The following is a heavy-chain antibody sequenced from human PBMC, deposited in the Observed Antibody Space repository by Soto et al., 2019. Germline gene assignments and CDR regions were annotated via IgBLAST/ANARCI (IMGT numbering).Heavy chain of an antibody. V-gene: IGHV1-2*02. CDR2: INPNSGGT. J-gene: IGHJ3*01. CDR3: AKNLLVTVPDGFEV. CDR1: GYTFSKYY. Sequence: ASVKVSCKTSGYTFSKYYVHWVRQAPGQGLEWMGWINPNSGGTNIAQKFQGRVTMTRYTSISTAYMDLGRLISDDTPVYYCAKNLLVTVPDGFEVWGQGTMVTVSS. D-gene: IGHD2-8*02.